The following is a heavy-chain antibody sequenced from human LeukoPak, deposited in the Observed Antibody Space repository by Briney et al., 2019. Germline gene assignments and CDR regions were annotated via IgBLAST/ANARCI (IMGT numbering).Heavy chain of an antibody. CDR2: ISANNGNT. CDR1: GYTFITYG. Sequence: ASVKVSCKAFGYTFITYGISWVRQAPGQGLEWMGWISANNGNTNYALKLQGRVTMTTDTSTSTAYMELRSLRSDDTAVYYCARDDGMVYVKFVDYWGQGTLVTVSS. V-gene: IGHV1-18*01. J-gene: IGHJ4*02. CDR3: ARDDGMVYVKFVDY. D-gene: IGHD2-8*01.